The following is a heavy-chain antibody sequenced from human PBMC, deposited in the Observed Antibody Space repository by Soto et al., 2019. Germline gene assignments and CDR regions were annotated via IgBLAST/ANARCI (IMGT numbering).Heavy chain of an antibody. CDR1: HYSFARYG. V-gene: IGHV1-18*01. CDR3: AREGYCSSGSCALYSHDFFGMDV. D-gene: IGHD2-15*01. CDR2: ISTYNSNT. Sequence: ASVKVSCKASHYSFARYGISWVRQAPGQGLEWMGWISTYNSNTKYAQKFQGRVTMTTDTPTSTAYMNLRSLTSDDTAVYYCAREGYCSSGSCALYSHDFFGMDVWGQGTTVTVSS. J-gene: IGHJ6*02.